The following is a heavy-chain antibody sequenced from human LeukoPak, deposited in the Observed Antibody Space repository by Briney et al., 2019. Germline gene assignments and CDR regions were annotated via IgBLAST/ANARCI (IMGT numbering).Heavy chain of an antibody. CDR2: ISAYSGNT. CDR3: ARDWCSSTSCYQNWFDP. Sequence: GAPVKVSCKASGYTFTNYGINWVRQAPGQGLEWLGWISAYSGNTNYAQKLQGRVTMTTDTSTSTAYMELRSLRSDDTAVYYCARDWCSSTSCYQNWFDPWGQGTLVTVSS. V-gene: IGHV1-18*01. D-gene: IGHD2-2*01. CDR1: GYTFTNYG. J-gene: IGHJ5*02.